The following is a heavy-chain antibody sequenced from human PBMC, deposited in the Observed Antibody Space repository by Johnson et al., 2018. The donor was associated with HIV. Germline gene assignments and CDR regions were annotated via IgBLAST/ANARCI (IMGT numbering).Heavy chain of an antibody. CDR1: GFTFDDYG. V-gene: IGHV3-48*04. CDR3: TTAGKLTLGQAFDI. Sequence: VQLVESGRGVVRPGGSLRLSCAASGFTFDDYGMSWVRQAPGKGLEWVSYISSSGSTIYYADSVKGRFTISRDNAKNSLYLQMNSLRAEDTAVYYCTTAGKLTLGQAFDIWGQGTMVTVSS. J-gene: IGHJ3*02. D-gene: IGHD4-23*01. CDR2: ISSSGSTI.